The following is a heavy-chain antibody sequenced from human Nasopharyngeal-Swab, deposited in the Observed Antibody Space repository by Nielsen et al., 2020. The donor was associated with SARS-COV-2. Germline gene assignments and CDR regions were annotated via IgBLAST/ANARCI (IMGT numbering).Heavy chain of an antibody. CDR1: GYTLTELS. CDR3: ATVLLWFGDHAEYFQH. D-gene: IGHD3-10*01. CDR2: FDPEDGET. V-gene: IGHV1-24*01. J-gene: IGHJ1*01. Sequence: ASVKVSCKVSGYTLTELSMHWVRQAPGKGLEWMGGFDPEDGETIYAQKFQGRVTMTEDTPTDTAYMELSSLRSEDTAVYYCATVLLWFGDHAEYFQHWGQGTLVTVSS.